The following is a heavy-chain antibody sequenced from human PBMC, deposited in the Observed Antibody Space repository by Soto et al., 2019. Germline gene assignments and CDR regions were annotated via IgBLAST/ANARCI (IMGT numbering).Heavy chain of an antibody. CDR1: GGSISSYY. Sequence: PSETLSLTCTVSGGSISSYYRSWIRQPPGKGLEWIGYIYYSGSTNYNPSLKSRVTISVDTSKNQFSLKLSSVTAADTAVYYCARVTYGSGSYLFDYWGQGTLVTVSS. J-gene: IGHJ4*02. CDR3: ARVTYGSGSYLFDY. CDR2: IYYSGST. D-gene: IGHD3-10*01. V-gene: IGHV4-59*01.